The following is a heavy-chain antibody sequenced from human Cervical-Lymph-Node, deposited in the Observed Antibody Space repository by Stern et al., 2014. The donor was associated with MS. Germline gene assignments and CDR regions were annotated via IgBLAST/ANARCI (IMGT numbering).Heavy chain of an antibody. D-gene: IGHD6-13*01. CDR3: ARSSSPSPYYYYGMDV. Sequence: VQLVASGGGVVQPGRSLRLSCAASGFTFSSYGMHWVRQAPGKGLEWGAVIWYDGSNKYYADSVKGRFTISRDNSKNTLYLQMNSLRAEDTAVYYCARSSSPSPYYYYGMDVWGQGTTVTVSS. J-gene: IGHJ6*02. CDR1: GFTFSSYG. CDR2: IWYDGSNK. V-gene: IGHV3-33*01.